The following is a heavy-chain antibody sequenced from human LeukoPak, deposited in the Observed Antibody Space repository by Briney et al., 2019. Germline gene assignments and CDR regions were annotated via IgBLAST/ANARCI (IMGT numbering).Heavy chain of an antibody. CDR3: ARLLIVGTSYYMDV. CDR2: IDWNSGRI. J-gene: IGHJ6*03. D-gene: IGHD1-26*01. CDR1: GFTIHDHA. Sequence: PGGSLRLSWVGSGFTIHDHAMHWVRHAPGKGLEWVSGIDWNSGRIGYADSVKGRFTISRDNAKNSLYLQMNSLRAEDTAVYYCARLLIVGTSYYMDVWGKGTTVTVSS. V-gene: IGHV3-9*01.